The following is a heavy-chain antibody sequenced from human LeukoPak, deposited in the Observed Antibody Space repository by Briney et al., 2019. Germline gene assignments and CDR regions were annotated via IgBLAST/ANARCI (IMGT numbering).Heavy chain of an antibody. CDR1: GYSFTSHY. D-gene: IGHD3-16*02. J-gene: IGHJ5*02. Sequence: ASVKLSFKAAGYSFTSHYMHMVRQAPAQGLEWMGLINPSGSSTLYAQKFQGRVTMTRDMSTTTDYMELSSLRSEDTAVYYCARDNSVGDIAWWFDPWGQGTVVSVS. V-gene: IGHV1-46*01. CDR2: INPSGSST. CDR3: ARDNSVGDIAWWFDP.